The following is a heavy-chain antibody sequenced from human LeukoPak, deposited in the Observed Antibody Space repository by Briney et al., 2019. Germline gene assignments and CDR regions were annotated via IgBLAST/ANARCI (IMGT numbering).Heavy chain of an antibody. V-gene: IGHV4-61*08. CDR3: AREDYLCAFDI. CDR1: GGSISSGDYY. Sequence: ASETLSLTCTVSGGSISSGDYYWSWIRQPPGKGLEWIGYIYYSGSTNYNPSLKSRVTISVDTSKNQFSLKLSSVTAADTAVYYCAREDYLCAFDIWGQGTMVTVSS. J-gene: IGHJ3*02. D-gene: IGHD2/OR15-2a*01. CDR2: IYYSGST.